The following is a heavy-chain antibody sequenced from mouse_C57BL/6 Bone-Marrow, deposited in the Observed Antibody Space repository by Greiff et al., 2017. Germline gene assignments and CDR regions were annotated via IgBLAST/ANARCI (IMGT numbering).Heavy chain of an antibody. Sequence: EVQLVESGGGLVQPGGSLKLSCAASGFTFSDYGMAWVRQAPRKGPEWVAFISNLAYSIYYADTVTGRFTISRENAKNTLYLEMSSLRSEDTAMYYCAIRGAYYSNYDYAMDYWGQGTSVTVSS. CDR3: AIRGAYYSNYDYAMDY. D-gene: IGHD2-5*01. V-gene: IGHV5-15*01. CDR2: ISNLAYSI. CDR1: GFTFSDYG. J-gene: IGHJ4*01.